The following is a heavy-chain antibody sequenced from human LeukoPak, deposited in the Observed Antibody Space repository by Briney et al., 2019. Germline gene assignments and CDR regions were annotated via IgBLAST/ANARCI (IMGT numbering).Heavy chain of an antibody. Sequence: ASVKVSCKASGGAFSSYAMHWVRQAPGQRLEWMGWINAGNGNTKYSQKFQGRVTITRDTSASTAYMELSSLRSEDTAVYYCAGSASDAFDIWGQGTMVTVSS. V-gene: IGHV1-3*01. CDR1: GGAFSSYA. J-gene: IGHJ3*02. CDR2: INAGNGNT. CDR3: AGSASDAFDI.